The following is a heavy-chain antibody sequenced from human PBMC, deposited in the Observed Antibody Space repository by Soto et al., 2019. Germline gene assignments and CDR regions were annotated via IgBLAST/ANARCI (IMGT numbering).Heavy chain of an antibody. V-gene: IGHV3-23*01. CDR3: AKVVRYSSGWYFFDY. Sequence: EVQLLESGGGLVQPGGSLRLSCAASGFTFSSYAMSWVRQAPWKGLEWVSAISGSGGSTYYADSVKGRFTISRDNSKNTLYLQMNSLRAEDTAVYDCAKVVRYSSGWYFFDYWGQGTLVTVSS. CDR1: GFTFSSYA. D-gene: IGHD6-19*01. J-gene: IGHJ4*02. CDR2: ISGSGGST.